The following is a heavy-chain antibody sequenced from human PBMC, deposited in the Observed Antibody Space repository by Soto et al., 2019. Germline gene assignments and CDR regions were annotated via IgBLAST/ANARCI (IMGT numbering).Heavy chain of an antibody. D-gene: IGHD3-10*01. CDR1: GGSFSGYY. J-gene: IGHJ4*02. CDR3: ARGSRGYYGSGSYGGY. CDR2: IKHSGST. V-gene: IGHV4-34*01. Sequence: QVQLQQWGAGLLKPSETLSLTCAVYGGSFSGYYWSWIRQPPGKGLEWIGGIKHSGSTNYNPSLKSRVTIQVDTSKNHCARKLSSVTAADTAGYYCARGSRGYYGSGSYGGYWGQGTLVTVSS.